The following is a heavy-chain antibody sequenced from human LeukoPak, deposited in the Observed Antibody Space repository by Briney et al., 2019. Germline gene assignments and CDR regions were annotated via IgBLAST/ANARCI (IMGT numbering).Heavy chain of an antibody. V-gene: IGHV3-23*01. J-gene: IGHJ4*02. CDR3: AKDQESDILTGYSLYPDY. CDR1: GFTFSSYA. Sequence: PGGSLRLSCAASGFTFSSYAMSWVRQAPGKGLEWVSAISGSGGSTYYADSVKGRFTISRDNSKNTLYLQMNSLRAEDTAVYYCAKDQESDILTGYSLYPDYWGQGTLVTVSS. CDR2: ISGSGGST. D-gene: IGHD3-9*01.